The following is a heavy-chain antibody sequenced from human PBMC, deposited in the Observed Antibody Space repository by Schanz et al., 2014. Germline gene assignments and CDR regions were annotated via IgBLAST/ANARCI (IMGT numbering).Heavy chain of an antibody. D-gene: IGHD6-6*01. Sequence: EVRLVESGGGLVQPGGSLRLSCEASGFAFNSYSMNWVRQAPGKGLEWLSYIASSSSTRHYADSVKGRVTISRDNAKNSVSLQMRRLSVEDAAVYYCASGVLVRSLGKGLQFWGRGTLVIVSS. CDR3: ASGVLVRSLGKGLQF. V-gene: IGHV3-48*01. J-gene: IGHJ1*01. CDR2: IASSSSTR. CDR1: GFAFNSYS.